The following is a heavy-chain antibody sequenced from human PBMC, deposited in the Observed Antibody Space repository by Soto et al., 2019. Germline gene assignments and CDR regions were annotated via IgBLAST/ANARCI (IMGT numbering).Heavy chain of an antibody. D-gene: IGHD2-15*01. J-gene: IGHJ4*02. CDR1: GFTLSDHW. V-gene: IGHV3-74*01. Sequence: EVQLVESGGGLVQPGGSLRLSCAVSGFTLSDHWMHWVRQAPGKGLVWVSRINTDGSTTNYADSVKGRFTISRDIAKNTLFLQLNTPRAEDTAVYYCASALIGATGFDSWGQGTLVTVSS. CDR2: INTDGSTT. CDR3: ASALIGATGFDS.